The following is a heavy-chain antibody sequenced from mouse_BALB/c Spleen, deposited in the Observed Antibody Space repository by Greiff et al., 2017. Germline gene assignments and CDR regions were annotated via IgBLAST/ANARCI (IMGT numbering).Heavy chain of an antibody. J-gene: IGHJ4*01. D-gene: IGHD2-1*01. CDR2: IYPGDGDT. Sequence: QVQLQQSGPELVKPGASVKISCKASGYAFSSSWMNWVKQRPGQGLEWIGRIYPGDGDTNYNGKFKGKATLTADKSSSTAYMQLSSLTSVDSAVYFCARWGNYNYYAMDYWGQGTSVTVSA. V-gene: IGHV1-82*01. CDR1: GYAFSSSW. CDR3: ARWGNYNYYAMDY.